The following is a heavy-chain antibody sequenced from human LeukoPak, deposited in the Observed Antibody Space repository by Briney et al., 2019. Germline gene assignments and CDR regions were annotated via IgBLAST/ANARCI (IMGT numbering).Heavy chain of an antibody. D-gene: IGHD2-15*01. V-gene: IGHV5-51*01. CDR1: GYSFTSYW. CDR3: ARRHCSGDSCYSGAFDI. CDR2: IYPGDSDT. Sequence: GESLKISCKGSGYSFTSYWIGWARQMPGKGLEWMGIIYPGDSDTTYSPSFQGQVTISADKSISTAYLQWSSLQASDTAMYYCARRHCSGDSCYSGAFDIWGQGTMVTVSS. J-gene: IGHJ3*02.